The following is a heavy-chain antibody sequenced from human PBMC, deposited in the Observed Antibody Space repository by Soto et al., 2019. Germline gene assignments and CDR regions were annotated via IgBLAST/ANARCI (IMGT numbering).Heavy chain of an antibody. V-gene: IGHV3-21*01. CDR2: ISSKSAYL. Sequence: VGSLRLSCSASGFTFSSYAMSWVRQAPGQGLEWVSTISSKSAYLYYTDALRCRFTISRDNAKNSLHLQMNSLRAEDTAVYYCTRDAARDSSARGWFDPWGPGTLVTVSS. J-gene: IGHJ5*02. D-gene: IGHD6-13*01. CDR1: GFTFSSYA. CDR3: TRDAARDSSARGWFDP.